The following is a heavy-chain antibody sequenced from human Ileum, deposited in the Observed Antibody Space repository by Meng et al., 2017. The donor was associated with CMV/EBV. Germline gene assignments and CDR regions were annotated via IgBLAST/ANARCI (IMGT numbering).Heavy chain of an antibody. D-gene: IGHD6-19*01. Sequence: SETLSLTCTVSGGSITHYYVSWIRQAPGKGLEWIGYRYYSETPYYSHSLWGRVLISADTIRNHFSLTLTSVTAADTAVYFCATTLYPVAYLNSFDPWGQGTLVTVSS. CDR3: ATTLYPVAYLNSFDP. CDR1: GGSITHYY. CDR2: RYYSETP. J-gene: IGHJ5*02. V-gene: IGHV4-59*01.